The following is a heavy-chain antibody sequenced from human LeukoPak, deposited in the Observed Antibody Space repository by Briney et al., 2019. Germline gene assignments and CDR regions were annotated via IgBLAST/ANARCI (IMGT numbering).Heavy chain of an antibody. J-gene: IGHJ6*03. CDR2: IYHSGST. V-gene: IGHV4-30-2*01. CDR3: ARGGIEYSSADTSRGYYYMDV. D-gene: IGHD6-6*01. Sequence: PSQTLSLTCTVSGGSISSGGYYWSWIRQPPGKGLEWIGYIYHSGSTYYNPSLKSRVTISVDRSKNQFSLKLSSVTAADTAVYYCARGGIEYSSADTSRGYYYMDVWGKGTTVTVSS. CDR1: GGSISSGGYY.